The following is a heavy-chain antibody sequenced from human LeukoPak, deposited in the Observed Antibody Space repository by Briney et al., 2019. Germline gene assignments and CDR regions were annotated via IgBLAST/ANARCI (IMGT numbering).Heavy chain of an antibody. D-gene: IGHD1-7*01. Sequence: GSLRLSCAASGSTFNTYGMHWVRQAPGKGLEGVAFIRFDGSDKYYADSVKGRFTISRDTSKSTLYLQMNSLRGEDTAVYYCAKEWNNWNYENWFDSWGQGTLVTVSS. J-gene: IGHJ5*01. CDR1: GSTFNTYG. CDR2: IRFDGSDK. CDR3: AKEWNNWNYENWFDS. V-gene: IGHV3-30*02.